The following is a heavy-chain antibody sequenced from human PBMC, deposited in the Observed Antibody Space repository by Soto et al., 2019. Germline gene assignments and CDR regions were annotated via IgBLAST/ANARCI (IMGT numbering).Heavy chain of an antibody. CDR2: IWYDGSNK. CDR3: VVEPRLPHAFDI. V-gene: IGHV3-33*01. J-gene: IGHJ3*02. CDR1: GFTFSHYG. Sequence: QVQLVESGGGVVQPGRSLRLSCAASGFTFSHYGMHWVRQAPGKGLEWVAVIWYDGSNKNYADSVKGRFTISRDSSKNTLYLQMNSLRADDTAVYYCVVEPRLPHAFDIWGQGTMVTVSS.